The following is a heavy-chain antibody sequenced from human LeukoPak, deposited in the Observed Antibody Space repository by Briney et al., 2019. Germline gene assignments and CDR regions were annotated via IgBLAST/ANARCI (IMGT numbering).Heavy chain of an antibody. V-gene: IGHV3-7*02. CDR3: LAVATGVNY. J-gene: IGHJ4*02. Sequence: GSLRLSCTASGFSFSTYWVMWVRQAPGKGLEWVANIHPDGSDKYYVDSVMGRFTISRDNAQNSLYLQMNSLRAEDTAVYSCLAVATGVNYWGQGTLVTVSA. D-gene: IGHD1-1*01. CDR1: GFSFSTYW. CDR2: IHPDGSDK.